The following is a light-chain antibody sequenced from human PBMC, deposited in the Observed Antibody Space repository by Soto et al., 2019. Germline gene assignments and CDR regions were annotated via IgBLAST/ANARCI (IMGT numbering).Light chain of an antibody. Sequence: EIVLTQSPGTLSLPPGERATLSCRASQSVSSSYLAWYQQKPGQAPRLLIYGASSRATGIPDRFSDSGSGTDFTLTISRLEREDFAVYYCQQYGSSPPYTFGQGTKLEIK. CDR3: QQYGSSPPYT. J-gene: IGKJ2*01. V-gene: IGKV3-20*01. CDR1: QSVSSSY. CDR2: GAS.